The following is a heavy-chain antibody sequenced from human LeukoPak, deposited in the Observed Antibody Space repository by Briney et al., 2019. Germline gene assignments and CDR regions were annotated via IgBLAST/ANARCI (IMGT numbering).Heavy chain of an antibody. CDR2: ISGSGGST. CDR3: VIPTGAFDI. V-gene: IGHV3-23*01. D-gene: IGHD2-21*01. Sequence: GGSLRLSCAASGFTFSSYAMSWVRQAPGKGLEWISAISGSGGSTYYADSVKGRFTISRDNSKNTLYLQMNSLRAEDTAVYHCVIPTGAFDIWGQGTMVTVSS. J-gene: IGHJ3*02. CDR1: GFTFSSYA.